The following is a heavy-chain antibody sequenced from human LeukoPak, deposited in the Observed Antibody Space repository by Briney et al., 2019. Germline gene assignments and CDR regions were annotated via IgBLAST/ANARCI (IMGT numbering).Heavy chain of an antibody. D-gene: IGHD3-3*01. V-gene: IGHV3-30-3*01. Sequence: GRSLRLSCAASGFTFSSYAMHWVRQAPGKGLEWVAVISYDGSSKYYADSVKGRFTISRDNSKNTLYLQMNSLRAEDTAVYYCAREDVLRFLEWLRYGMDVWGQGTTVTVSS. CDR1: GFTFSSYA. CDR3: AREDVLRFLEWLRYGMDV. CDR2: ISYDGSSK. J-gene: IGHJ6*02.